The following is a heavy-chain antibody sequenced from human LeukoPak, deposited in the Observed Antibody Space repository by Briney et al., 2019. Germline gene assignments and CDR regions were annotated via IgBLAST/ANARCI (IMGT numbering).Heavy chain of an antibody. D-gene: IGHD1-26*01. J-gene: IGHJ4*02. CDR3: ARDLSGSYTFDY. V-gene: IGHV3-30-3*01. CDR1: GFTLSSHN. CDR2: ISYDGSSK. Sequence: AGGSLRLSRAASGFTLSSHNMHWVRQAPGKGLEWVAFISYDGSSKYYADSFKGRFTISTDNSENTLYLQMNSLRAEDTAVYYCARDLSGSYTFDYWGQGTLVTVSS.